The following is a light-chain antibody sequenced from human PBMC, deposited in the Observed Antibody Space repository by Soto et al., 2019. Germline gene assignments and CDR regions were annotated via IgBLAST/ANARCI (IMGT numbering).Light chain of an antibody. CDR2: AAS. J-gene: IGKJ1*01. CDR3: HQTYANPWT. Sequence: DTQMTQSPSSLSASVGDRVSITCRASQSISTYLNWYQQKPGMAPKVLIYAASRLQSGVPSRFSGSGSGTDFTLTISRLQPEDFATYYCHQTYANPWTFGQGTKVEIK. CDR1: QSISTY. V-gene: IGKV1-39*01.